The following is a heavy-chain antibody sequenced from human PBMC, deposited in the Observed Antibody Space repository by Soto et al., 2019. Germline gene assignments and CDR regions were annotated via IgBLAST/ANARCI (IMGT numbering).Heavy chain of an antibody. Sequence: SETLSLTCTVSGGSISSGGYYWSWIRQHPGKGLEWIGYIYYSGSTYYNPSLKSRVTISVDTSKNQFSLKLSSVTAADTAVYYCARVQLEGSYDFWSGSPRPFDYWGQGNMVSV. J-gene: IGHJ4*02. CDR2: IYYSGST. D-gene: IGHD3-3*01. CDR3: ARVQLEGSYDFWSGSPRPFDY. V-gene: IGHV4-31*03. CDR1: GGSISSGGYY.